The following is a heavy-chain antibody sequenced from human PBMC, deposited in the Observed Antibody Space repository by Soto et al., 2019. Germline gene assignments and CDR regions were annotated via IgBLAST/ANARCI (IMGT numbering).Heavy chain of an antibody. D-gene: IGHD2-15*01. J-gene: IGHJ4*01. Sequence: EVELLASGGGLVQPEGSLRLSCAASGFTFSTYAMGWVRQAPGKGLEWVSVVSSGGGTHYADSVKGRFTVSRDNSKNTLSLQMNSLIADDTAVYYCAKRRGAGGHFDYWGHGALVPVSS. CDR1: GFTFSTYA. CDR3: AKRRGAGGHFDY. CDR2: VSSGGGT. V-gene: IGHV3-23*01.